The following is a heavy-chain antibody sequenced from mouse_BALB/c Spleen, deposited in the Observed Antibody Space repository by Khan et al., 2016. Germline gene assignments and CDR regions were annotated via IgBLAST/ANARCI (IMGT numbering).Heavy chain of an antibody. J-gene: IGHJ3*01. Sequence: VQLQQSGAELVRPGSSVKISCRASGYAFSSYWMNWVKQRPGQGLEWIGQIYPGDGDTHYNGKFKGKATLTAANSSSTAYMQLSRLTSADSAVYCCAGCTPLVYWGQGTLVTVSA. CDR2: IYPGDGDT. V-gene: IGHV1-80*01. CDR1: GYAFSSYW. CDR3: AGCTPLVY.